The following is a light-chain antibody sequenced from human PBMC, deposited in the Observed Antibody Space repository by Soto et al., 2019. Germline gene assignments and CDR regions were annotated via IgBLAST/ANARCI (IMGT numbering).Light chain of an antibody. CDR3: PQFNNWAPT. Sequence: ERVMTQSPATLSVSPGERATLSCRASQRISNYLAWYQQKPGQAPRLLISGASTRATGIPARFSGSGSGTEFTFTISILQFEDFAGYFCPQFNNWAPTFGQGDKV. J-gene: IGKJ1*01. V-gene: IGKV3-15*01. CDR2: GAS. CDR1: QRISNY.